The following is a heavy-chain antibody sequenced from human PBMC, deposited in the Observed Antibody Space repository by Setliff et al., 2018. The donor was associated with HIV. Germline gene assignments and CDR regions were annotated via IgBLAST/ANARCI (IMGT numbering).Heavy chain of an antibody. CDR3: AFSKQMATMVFDY. V-gene: IGHV4-39*01. CDR2: IYHSGFT. D-gene: IGHD2-8*01. J-gene: IGHJ4*02. Sequence: PSETLSLTCSVSGGSISSSTYYWGWIRQPPGQGLEWIGSIYHSGFTYHNPSLKSRITLSVDTSKNQFSLKLSSVTAADTAVYYCAFSKQMATMVFDYWGQGALVTVSS. CDR1: GGSISSSTYY.